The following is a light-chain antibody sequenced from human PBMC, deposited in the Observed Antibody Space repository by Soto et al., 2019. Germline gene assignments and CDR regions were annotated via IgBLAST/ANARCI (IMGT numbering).Light chain of an antibody. J-gene: IGKJ4*01. Sequence: EIVLTQYPCTLSLSPGERATLSCRASQSVSSNYLAWYQQKPGQAPRLLIYGASTRATDIPARFSGSGSGTEFTLTISSLQSEDFAVYYCQQYNHWPLLTFGGGTKVDIK. CDR3: QQYNHWPLLT. CDR1: QSVSSN. CDR2: GAS. V-gene: IGKV3-15*01.